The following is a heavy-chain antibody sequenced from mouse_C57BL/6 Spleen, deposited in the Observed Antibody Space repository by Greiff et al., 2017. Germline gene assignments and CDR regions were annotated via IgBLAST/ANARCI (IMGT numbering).Heavy chain of an antibody. CDR3: ARYSGNYGGYFDY. J-gene: IGHJ2*01. V-gene: IGHV7-3*01. CDR2: IRNKANGYTT. Sequence: EVKLEESGGGLVQPGGSLSLSCAASGFTFTDYYMSWVRQPPGKALEWLGFIRNKANGYTTEYSASVKGRFTISSDNSQSILYLQMNALRAEDSATYYCARYSGNYGGYFDYWGQGTTLTVSS. D-gene: IGHD2-1*01. CDR1: GFTFTDYY.